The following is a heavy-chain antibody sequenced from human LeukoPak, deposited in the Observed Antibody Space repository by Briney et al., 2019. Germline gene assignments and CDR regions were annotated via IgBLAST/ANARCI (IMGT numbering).Heavy chain of an antibody. CDR1: GYTFTGYY. CDR3: ARVGCSGGSCYSSLPGWFDP. CDR2: INPNSGGT. V-gene: IGHV1-2*02. Sequence: ASVKVSCKASGYTFTGYYMHWVRQAPGQGLEWMGWINPNSGGTNYAQKFQGRVTMTRDTSISTAYMELSRLRSDDTAVYYCARVGCSGGSCYSSLPGWFDPWGQGTLVTVSS. D-gene: IGHD2-15*01. J-gene: IGHJ5*02.